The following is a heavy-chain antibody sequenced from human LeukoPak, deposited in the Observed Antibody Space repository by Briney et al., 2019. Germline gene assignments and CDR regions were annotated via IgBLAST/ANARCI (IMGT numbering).Heavy chain of an antibody. CDR2: ISSNGDAT. CDR3: VKGCSSTSCQETGNY. V-gene: IGHV3-64D*09. Sequence: GGSLRLSCSVSGFTFSTYAIHWVRQAPGKGLEYVSAISSNGDATYYADSVKGRFTISRDNSKNTLYLQMSSLRAEDTAVYYCVKGCSSTSCQETGNYWGQGTLVTVSS. CDR1: GFTFSTYA. D-gene: IGHD2-2*01. J-gene: IGHJ4*02.